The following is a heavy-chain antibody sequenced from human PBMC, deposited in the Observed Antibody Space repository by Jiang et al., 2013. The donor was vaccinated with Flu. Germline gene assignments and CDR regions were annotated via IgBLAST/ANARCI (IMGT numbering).Heavy chain of an antibody. Sequence: GAEVKKPGASVKLSCEASGYTFSSYYMHWVRQAPGQGLEWMGIINPSGDTTTYAQKFRGRVTMTRDTSTSTVYMELSSLRSEDTAVYYCARDSSRDYYGSGSYDYWGREPGHRLL. CDR3: ARDSSRDYYGSGSYDY. CDR1: GYTFSSYY. CDR2: INPSGDTT. J-gene: IGHJ4*03. D-gene: IGHD3-10*01. V-gene: IGHV1-46*01.